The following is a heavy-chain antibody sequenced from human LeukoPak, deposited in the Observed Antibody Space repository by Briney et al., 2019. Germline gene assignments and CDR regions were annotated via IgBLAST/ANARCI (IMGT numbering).Heavy chain of an antibody. V-gene: IGHV3-21*01. Sequence: GGSLRLSCAASGFIFSSYEMHWVRQAPGKGLEWVSSVTSSSTYVYYGDSVKGRFTISRDNAKNSLHLQMNSLRGEDTAVYYCARAPDTAMVAFDYWGQGTLVTVSS. J-gene: IGHJ4*02. CDR3: ARAPDTAMVAFDY. D-gene: IGHD5-18*01. CDR2: VTSSSTYV. CDR1: GFIFSSYE.